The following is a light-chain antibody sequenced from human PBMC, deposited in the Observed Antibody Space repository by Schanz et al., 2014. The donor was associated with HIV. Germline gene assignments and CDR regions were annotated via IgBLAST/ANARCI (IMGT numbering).Light chain of an antibody. CDR3: QQYGSSPL. Sequence: EIVLTQSPGTLSLSPRERITLSCRASQSVSSNYLAWYQQKPGQAPRLLIYDASNRATGIPARFSGSGSGTDFTLTISSLEPEDFAVYYCQQYGSSPLFGQGTKVEIK. J-gene: IGKJ1*01. V-gene: IGKV3-20*01. CDR1: QSVSSNY. CDR2: DAS.